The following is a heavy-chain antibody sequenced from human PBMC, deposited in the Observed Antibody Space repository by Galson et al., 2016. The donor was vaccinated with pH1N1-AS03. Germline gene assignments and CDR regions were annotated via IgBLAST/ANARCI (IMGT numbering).Heavy chain of an antibody. Sequence: SVKVSCKASGFTFTGSTVQWVRQARGQRLEWIGWIVVGSGNTNYAQNFQERVSITRDKSTSTAYMSLSSLRSEDTAVYFCATVLLSPQAAWFDPWGQGTQVTVSS. CDR2: IVVGSGNT. J-gene: IGHJ5*02. D-gene: IGHD2-15*01. CDR3: ATVLLSPQAAWFDP. CDR1: GFTFTGST. V-gene: IGHV1-58*01.